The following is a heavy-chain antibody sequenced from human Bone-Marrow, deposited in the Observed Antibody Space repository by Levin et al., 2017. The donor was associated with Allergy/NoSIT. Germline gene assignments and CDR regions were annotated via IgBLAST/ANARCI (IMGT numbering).Heavy chain of an antibody. J-gene: IGHJ4*02. D-gene: IGHD3-16*01. Sequence: GGSLRLSCAASGFTFSSYAMSWVRQAPGKGLEWVSAISGSGGSTYYADSVKGRFTISRDNSKNTLYLQMNSLRAEDTAVYYCAKVLWPDRTRSYYFDYWGQGTLVTVSS. CDR3: AKVLWPDRTRSYYFDY. CDR1: GFTFSSYA. CDR2: ISGSGGST. V-gene: IGHV3-23*01.